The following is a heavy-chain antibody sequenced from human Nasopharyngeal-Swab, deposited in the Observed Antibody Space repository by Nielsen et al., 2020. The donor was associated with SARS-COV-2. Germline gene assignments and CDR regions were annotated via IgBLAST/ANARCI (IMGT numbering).Heavy chain of an antibody. J-gene: IGHJ6*02. V-gene: IGHV7-4-1*02. CDR3: ARAGRGGSSWYVMDYYYGMDV. D-gene: IGHD6-13*01. CDR2: INTNTGHP. Sequence: WVRQAPGQGLEWIGWINTNTGHPTYAQGFTGRFVFSLDTSVSTAYLQISSLKAEDTAVYNCARAGRGGSSWYVMDYYYGMDVWGQGTTVTVSS.